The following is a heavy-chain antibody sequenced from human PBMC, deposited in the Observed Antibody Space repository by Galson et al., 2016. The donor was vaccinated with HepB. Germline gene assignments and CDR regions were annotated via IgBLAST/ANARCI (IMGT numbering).Heavy chain of an antibody. D-gene: IGHD1-26*01. V-gene: IGHV1-3*01. J-gene: IGHJ4*02. CDR1: GYTFTSYT. CDR2: INAGNGNT. CDR3: ARVRGCSGSYQFYYFDY. Sequence: SVKVSCKASGYTFTSYTMHWVRQAPGQRLEWMGWINAGNGNTKYSQKFQGRVTITRDTSASTAYMELSSLRSEDRAVYYCARVRGCSGSYQFYYFDYWGQGTLVTVSS.